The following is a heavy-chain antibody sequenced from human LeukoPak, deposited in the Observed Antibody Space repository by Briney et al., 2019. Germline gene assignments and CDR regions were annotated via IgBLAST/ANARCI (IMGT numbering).Heavy chain of an antibody. Sequence: GGSLRLSCAGSGFPFSSHGMNWVRQAPGKGLEWVSGISPGGGPTYYADSVKGRFTISRDNSKNTLYLQMNSLRAEDTAVYYCARESYDSSGYPNLDYWGQGTLVTVSS. CDR2: ISPGGGPT. D-gene: IGHD3-22*01. J-gene: IGHJ4*02. CDR1: GFPFSSHG. CDR3: ARESYDSSGYPNLDY. V-gene: IGHV3-23*01.